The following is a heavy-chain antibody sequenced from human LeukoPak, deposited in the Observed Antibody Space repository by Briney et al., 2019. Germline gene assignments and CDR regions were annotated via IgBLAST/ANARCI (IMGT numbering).Heavy chain of an antibody. D-gene: IGHD1-14*01. CDR2: IIPIFGTA. J-gene: IGHJ4*02. Sequence: ASVKVSCKASGGTFSSYAISWVRQAPGQGLEWMGGIIPIFGTANYAQKFQGRVTMTEDTSTDTAYMELSSLRSEDTAVYYCATAPVPLSNPDYWGQGTLVTVSS. CDR3: ATAPVPLSNPDY. V-gene: IGHV1-69*06. CDR1: GGTFSSYA.